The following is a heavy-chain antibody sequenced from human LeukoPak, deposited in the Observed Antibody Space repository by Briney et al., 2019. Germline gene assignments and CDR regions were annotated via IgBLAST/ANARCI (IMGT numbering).Heavy chain of an antibody. CDR1: GGYISSSRYY. V-gene: IGHV4-39*01. CDR3: ARRAYDSSGYETAFDI. J-gene: IGHJ3*02. Sequence: KPSETLSLTCTVSGGYISSSRYYWGWIRQPPGKGLEWIGSIYYSGSTYYNPSLKSRVTISVDTSKNQFSLKLSSVTAADTAVYYCARRAYDSSGYETAFDIWGQGTMVTVSS. CDR2: IYYSGST. D-gene: IGHD3-22*01.